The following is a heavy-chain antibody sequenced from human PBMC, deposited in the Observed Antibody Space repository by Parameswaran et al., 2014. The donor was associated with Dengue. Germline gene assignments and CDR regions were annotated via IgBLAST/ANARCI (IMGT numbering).Heavy chain of an antibody. CDR2: IKQDGSEK. V-gene: IGHV3-7*01. CDR3: ARERVPGY. J-gene: IGHJ4*02. Sequence: VRQAPGKGLEWVANIKQDGSEKYYVDSVKGRFTISRDNAKNSLYLQMNSLRAEDTAVYYCARERVPGYWGQGTLVTVSS.